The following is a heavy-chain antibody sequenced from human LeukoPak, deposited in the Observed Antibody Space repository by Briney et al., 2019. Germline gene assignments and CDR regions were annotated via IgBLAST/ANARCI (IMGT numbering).Heavy chain of an antibody. V-gene: IGHV3-30*19. Sequence: GRSLRLSCAASGFTFSSYGMHWVRQAPGKGLEWVAVISYDGSNKYYADSVKGRFTISRDNSRNTLYLQMNSLRAEDTAVYYCARDSYYDSSSSAVDAFDIWGQGTMVTVSS. D-gene: IGHD3-22*01. J-gene: IGHJ3*02. CDR3: ARDSYYDSSSSAVDAFDI. CDR2: ISYDGSNK. CDR1: GFTFSSYG.